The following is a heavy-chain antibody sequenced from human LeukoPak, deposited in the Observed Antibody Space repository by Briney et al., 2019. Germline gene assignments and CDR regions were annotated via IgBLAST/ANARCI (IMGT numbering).Heavy chain of an antibody. J-gene: IGHJ3*02. CDR1: VGTFINYA. CDR2: IIHIFGTA. CDR3: AREAKRAHDAFDI. D-gene: IGHD6-25*01. V-gene: IGHV1-69*01. Sequence: GSSVTVSFKASVGTFINYAISWVGQAPGQGGEWMGGIIHIFGTANYAQKFQGRVTITADESTSTAYMELSSLRSEDTAVYYCAREAKRAHDAFDIWGQGTMVTVSS.